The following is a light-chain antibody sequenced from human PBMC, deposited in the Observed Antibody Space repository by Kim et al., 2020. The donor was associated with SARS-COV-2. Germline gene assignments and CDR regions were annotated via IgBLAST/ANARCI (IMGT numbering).Light chain of an antibody. CDR3: QQRNEWPLT. J-gene: IGKJ4*01. CDR2: DAS. Sequence: EIVLTQSPATLCLSPGERATLSCRASQSISSQIAWYQQKPGQAPRLVISDASNRATGIPARFSGSGSGTDFTITISSLEPEDFAVYYCQQRNEWPLTFGAGTKVDIK. CDR1: QSISSQ. V-gene: IGKV3-11*01.